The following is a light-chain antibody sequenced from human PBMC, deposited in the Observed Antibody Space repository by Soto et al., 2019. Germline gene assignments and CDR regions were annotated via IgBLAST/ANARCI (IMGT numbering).Light chain of an antibody. Sequence: MDHSASWLFASVREIVVMSCRAGVSISNYLNRYQQTPGKAPNLLIYAASSLQSWFPSRFSGSGSGTDFTLAITSLQPGDVATYYCQHSYITPWTCGQGTKVDIK. CDR1: VSISNY. CDR3: QHSYITPWT. J-gene: IGKJ1*01. CDR2: AAS. V-gene: IGKV1-39*01.